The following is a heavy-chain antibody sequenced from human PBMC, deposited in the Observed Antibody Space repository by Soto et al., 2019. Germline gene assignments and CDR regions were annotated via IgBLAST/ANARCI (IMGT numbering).Heavy chain of an antibody. Sequence: GASVKVSCKASGYTFTSYAMHWVRQAPGQRLEWMGWINAGNGNTKYSQKFQGRVTITRDTSASTAYMELSSLRSEDTAVYYCARGLSLDYDFWSGYYTYFDYWGQGTLVTVSS. D-gene: IGHD3-3*01. CDR1: GYTFTSYA. CDR2: INAGNGNT. V-gene: IGHV1-3*01. CDR3: ARGLSLDYDFWSGYYTYFDY. J-gene: IGHJ4*02.